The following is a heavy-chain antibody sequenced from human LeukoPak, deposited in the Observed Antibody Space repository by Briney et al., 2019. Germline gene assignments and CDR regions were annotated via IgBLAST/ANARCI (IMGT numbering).Heavy chain of an antibody. CDR2: TKSKTDGGTT. CDR3: TTRLTVTFGGVIVFDY. Sequence: GGSLRLSCAASGFTFSNAWMSWVRQAPGEGLEWVGRTKSKTDGGTTDYAAPVKGRFTISRDDSKNTLYLQMNSLKTEDTAVYYCTTRLTVTFGGVIVFDYWGQGTLVTVSS. J-gene: IGHJ4*02. V-gene: IGHV3-15*01. D-gene: IGHD3-16*02. CDR1: GFTFSNAW.